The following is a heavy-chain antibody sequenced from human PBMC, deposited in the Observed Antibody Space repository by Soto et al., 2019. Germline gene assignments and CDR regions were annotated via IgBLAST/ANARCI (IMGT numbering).Heavy chain of an antibody. CDR3: AGGLTGYYTRWFDP. J-gene: IGHJ5*02. CDR2: IYYSGST. Sequence: PSETLSLTCTVSGGSISSRSYYWGWIRQPPGKGLEWIGSIYYSGSTYYNPSLKSRVTISVDTSKNQFSLKLSSVTAADTAVYYCAGGLTGYYTRWFDPWGQGTLVT. V-gene: IGHV4-39*01. D-gene: IGHD3-9*01. CDR1: GGSISSRSYY.